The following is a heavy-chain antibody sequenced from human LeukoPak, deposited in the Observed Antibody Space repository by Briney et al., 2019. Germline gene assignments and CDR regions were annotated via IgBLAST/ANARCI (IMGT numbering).Heavy chain of an antibody. CDR1: GGSISSGSYY. V-gene: IGHV4-61*02. CDR3: ARDCGGDCLGAFDI. D-gene: IGHD2-21*02. Sequence: SETLSLTCTVSGGSISSGSYYWSWIRQPAGKGLEWIGRIYTSGSTNYNPSLKSRVTISVDKSKNQFSLKLSSVTAADTAVYYCARDCGGDCLGAFDIWGQGTMVTVSS. J-gene: IGHJ3*02. CDR2: IYTSGST.